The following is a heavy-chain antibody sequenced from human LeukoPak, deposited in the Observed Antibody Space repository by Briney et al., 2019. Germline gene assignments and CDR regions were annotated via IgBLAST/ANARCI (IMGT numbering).Heavy chain of an antibody. CDR1: GYSISSGYY. D-gene: IGHD1-1*01. V-gene: IGHV4-38-2*01. CDR3: ARQTGTTPTFDF. Sequence: SETLSLTCAVSGYSISSGYYWGWIRQPPGKGLQWIGSIYHSGTTYYNPSLWSRLPISLDTSKNQFSLRLSSVTAADTAVYYCARQTGTTPTFDFWGQGTQVTVSP. J-gene: IGHJ4*02. CDR2: IYHSGTT.